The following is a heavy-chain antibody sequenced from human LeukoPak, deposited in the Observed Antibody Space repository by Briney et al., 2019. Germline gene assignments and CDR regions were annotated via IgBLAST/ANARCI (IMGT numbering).Heavy chain of an antibody. CDR1: GFTFSSYA. CDR3: AKGGSDYDDHGYSFDY. D-gene: IGHD1-26*01. J-gene: IGHJ4*02. CDR2: ISNSGGNT. V-gene: IGHV3-23*01. Sequence: GGSLRLSCAASGFTFSSYAMSWVRQAPGKGLEWVSAISNSGGNTYYADSVKGRFTISRDNSKNTLYLQMNSLRAEDTAVYYCAKGGSDYDDHGYSFDYWGQGALVTVSS.